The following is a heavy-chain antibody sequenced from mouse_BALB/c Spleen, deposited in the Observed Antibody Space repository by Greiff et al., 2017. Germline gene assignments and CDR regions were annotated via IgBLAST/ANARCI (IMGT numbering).Heavy chain of an antibody. D-gene: IGHD2-4*01. CDR2: ISSGSSTI. Sequence: EVKLQESGGGLVQPGGSRKLSCAASGFTFSSFGMHWVRQAPEKGLEWVAYISSGSSTIYYADTVKGRFTISRDNPKNTLFLQMTSLRSEDTAMYYCARGKNYDYDGYYAMDYWGQGTSVTVSS. J-gene: IGHJ4*01. CDR3: ARGKNYDYDGYYAMDY. V-gene: IGHV5-17*02. CDR1: GFTFSSFG.